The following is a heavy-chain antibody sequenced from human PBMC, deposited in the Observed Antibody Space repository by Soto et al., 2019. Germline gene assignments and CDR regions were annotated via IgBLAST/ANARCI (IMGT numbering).Heavy chain of an antibody. D-gene: IGHD3-10*01. CDR1: GYPFTHYG. CDR2: ISPYNGNT. J-gene: IGHJ6*02. V-gene: IGHV1-18*01. Sequence: QVQLVQSGAEVKKPGASVKVSCKSSGYPFTHYGITWVRQAPGQGLEWMGWISPYNGNTNYGQTFQGRVILTTDTSTSTVYMELRSLRSDDTAVYYCARDQSFDRSYYYGIDVWGQGTTVTVSS. CDR3: ARDQSFDRSYYYGIDV.